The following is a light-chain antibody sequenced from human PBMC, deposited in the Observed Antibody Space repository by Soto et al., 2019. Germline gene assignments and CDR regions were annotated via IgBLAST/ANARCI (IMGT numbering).Light chain of an antibody. V-gene: IGLV2-14*01. Sequence: QSALTQPASVSGSPGQSITFSCTGTSSDIGGYNYVSWYQQHPGKAPKLMIYEVSNRPSGVSDRFSGFKSGNTASLTISGLQAEDEADYYCTSYTRSTANYVFGTGTKVTVL. J-gene: IGLJ1*01. CDR3: TSYTRSTANYV. CDR1: SSDIGGYNY. CDR2: EVS.